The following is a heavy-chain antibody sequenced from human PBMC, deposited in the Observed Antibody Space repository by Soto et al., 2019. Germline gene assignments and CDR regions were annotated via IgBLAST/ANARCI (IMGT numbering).Heavy chain of an antibody. D-gene: IGHD3-10*01. CDR1: GGTFSSYT. CDR3: ASPSAYYGSGPAPLAY. V-gene: IGHV1-69*02. J-gene: IGHJ4*02. CDR2: IIPILGIA. Sequence: GASVKVSCKASGGTFSSYTISWVRQAPGQGLEWMGRIIPILGIANYAQKFQGRVTITADKSTSTAYMELSSLRSEDTAVYYCASPSAYYGSGPAPLAYWGQGTLVTVSS.